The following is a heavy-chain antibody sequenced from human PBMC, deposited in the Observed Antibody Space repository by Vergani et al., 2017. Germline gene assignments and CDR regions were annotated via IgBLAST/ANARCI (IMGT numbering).Heavy chain of an antibody. CDR1: GFTFNHYA. Sequence: EVQLLESGGDLVQPGGSLRLSCAASGFTFNHYAMNWVRQAPGKGLEWVSGISGSGGSTYYAGAVKGRFTISRDSSKNTLCLQMNSLSAGDTAVYYCAKAKPRNSGYDYLYYYHAMNVWGKGTTVTVSS. V-gene: IGHV3-23*01. D-gene: IGHD5-12*01. CDR3: AKAKPRNSGYDYLYYYHAMNV. J-gene: IGHJ6*04. CDR2: ISGSGGST.